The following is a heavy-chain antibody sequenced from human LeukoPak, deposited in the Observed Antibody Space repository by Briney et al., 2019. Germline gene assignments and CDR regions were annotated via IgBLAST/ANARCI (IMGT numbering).Heavy chain of an antibody. J-gene: IGHJ6*02. CDR3: ARGRGNQLLYFPNYYYGMDV. CDR2: INHSGST. D-gene: IGHD2-2*02. Sequence: SETLSLTCAVYGGSFSGYYWSWIRQPPGKGLEWIGEINHSGSTNYNPSLKSRVTISVDTSKNQFSLKLSSVTAADTAVYYCARGRGNQLLYFPNYYYGMDVWGQGTTVTVSS. CDR1: GGSFSGYY. V-gene: IGHV4-34*01.